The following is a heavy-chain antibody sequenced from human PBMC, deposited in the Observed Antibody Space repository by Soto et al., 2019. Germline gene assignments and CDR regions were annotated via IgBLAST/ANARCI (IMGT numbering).Heavy chain of an antibody. CDR2: ISSSSSTI. J-gene: IGHJ5*02. CDR3: ARENYGDYLNWFDP. Sequence: EVQLVESGGGLVQPGGSLRLSCAASGFTFSSYSMNWVRQAPGKGLEWVSYISSSSSTIYYADSVKGRVTISRDNAKNSLYLQMNSLRDEDTAVYYCARENYGDYLNWFDPWGQGTLVTVSP. V-gene: IGHV3-48*02. CDR1: GFTFSSYS. D-gene: IGHD4-17*01.